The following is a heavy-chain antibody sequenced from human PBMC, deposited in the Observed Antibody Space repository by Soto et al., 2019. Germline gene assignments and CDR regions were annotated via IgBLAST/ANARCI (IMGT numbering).Heavy chain of an antibody. D-gene: IGHD5-18*01. CDR2: ISSSSSTM. J-gene: IGHJ4*02. CDR1: GFTFSSYT. Sequence: QPGGSLRLSCAASGFTFSSYTMNWVRQAPGKGLEWVSYISSSSSTMYYADSVKGRFTISRDNARNSLYLQLNSVRDEDTAVYYCAGYSYGHFEYWGQGTLVTVSS. CDR3: AGYSYGHFEY. V-gene: IGHV3-48*02.